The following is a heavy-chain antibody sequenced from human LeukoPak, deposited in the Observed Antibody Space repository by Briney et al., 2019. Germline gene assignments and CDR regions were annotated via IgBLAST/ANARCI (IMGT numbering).Heavy chain of an antibody. CDR1: GDTFSSYA. V-gene: IGHV1-18*01. CDR2: ISAYNGNT. J-gene: IGHJ5*02. D-gene: IGHD4-17*01. CDR3: ARGPPTVTSGWFDP. Sequence: ASVKVSCKASGDTFSSYAIGWVRQAPGQGLEWMGWISAYNGNTNYAQKLQGRVTITTDTSTSTAYMDLRRLRSDDPAVYYLARGPPTVTSGWFDPWGQGTLVTVSS.